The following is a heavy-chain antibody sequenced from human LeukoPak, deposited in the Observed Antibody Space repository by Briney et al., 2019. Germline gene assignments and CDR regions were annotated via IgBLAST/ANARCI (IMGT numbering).Heavy chain of an antibody. D-gene: IGHD5-24*01. J-gene: IGHJ4*02. Sequence: KPSETRSLTCTVSGGSISRYYWSWIRQPPGKGLEWIGYIYYSGSTNYNPSLKSRVTMSVDTSKNQFSPKLSSVTAADTAVYYCARTLSFDGYSDYWGQGTLVTVSS. CDR2: IYYSGST. CDR3: ARTLSFDGYSDY. V-gene: IGHV4-59*01. CDR1: GGSISRYY.